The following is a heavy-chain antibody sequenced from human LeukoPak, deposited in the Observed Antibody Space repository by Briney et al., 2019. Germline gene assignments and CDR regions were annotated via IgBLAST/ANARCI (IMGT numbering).Heavy chain of an antibody. CDR1: GGTFSSYA. CDR2: IIPIFGTA. CDR3: ARNAVVVVPSYYYYYMDV. Sequence: SVKVSCKASGGTFSSYAISWVRQAPGQGLEWMGGIIPIFGTANYAQKFQGRVTITADESTSTVYMELSSLRSEDTAVYYCARNAVVVVPSYYYYYMDVWGKGTTVTISS. V-gene: IGHV1-69*13. D-gene: IGHD2-15*01. J-gene: IGHJ6*03.